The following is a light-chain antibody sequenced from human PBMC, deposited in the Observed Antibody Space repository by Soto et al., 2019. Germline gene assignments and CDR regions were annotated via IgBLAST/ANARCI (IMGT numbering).Light chain of an antibody. J-gene: IGKJ2*01. CDR2: GAS. Sequence: EIVMMQSPATLSVSPGERATLSCRASQSVSSNLAWYQQKPGQAPRLLIYGASTRATGIPARFSGSGSGTEFTLTISSLQSEDFAVYYRQQYNNWPPYTFGQGTKLEIK. CDR3: QQYNNWPPYT. V-gene: IGKV3-15*01. CDR1: QSVSSN.